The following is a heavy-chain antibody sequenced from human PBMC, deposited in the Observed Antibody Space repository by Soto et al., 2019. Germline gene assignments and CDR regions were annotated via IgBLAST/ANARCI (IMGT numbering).Heavy chain of an antibody. D-gene: IGHD3-3*01. Sequence: QVQLVQSGAEVKKPGSSVKVSCKASGGTFSSYAISWVRQAPGQGLEWMGGIIPIFGTANYAQKFQGRVTXTXXESTRTDYMELSSLRSADTAVYYCDFWCRPRGLDVWCHGTTGTVSS. CDR1: GGTFSSYA. CDR3: DFWCRPRGLDV. CDR2: IIPIFGTA. J-gene: IGHJ6*02. V-gene: IGHV1-69*12.